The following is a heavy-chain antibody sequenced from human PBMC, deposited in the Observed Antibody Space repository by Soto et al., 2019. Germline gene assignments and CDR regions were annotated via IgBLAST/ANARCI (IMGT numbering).Heavy chain of an antibody. Sequence: SETLSLTXTVSGVSVIMGGFYWSWIRQHPGQGLEWIGYIYYNGSTSYNPSLKTRLAISLDTSMNQFSLRLESVTAADTAVYYCALDEYYGSATDPFYYGMDVWGQGTTVTVSS. CDR2: IYYNGST. CDR3: ALDEYYGSATDPFYYGMDV. D-gene: IGHD3-10*01. CDR1: GVSVIMGGFY. V-gene: IGHV4-31*02. J-gene: IGHJ6*02.